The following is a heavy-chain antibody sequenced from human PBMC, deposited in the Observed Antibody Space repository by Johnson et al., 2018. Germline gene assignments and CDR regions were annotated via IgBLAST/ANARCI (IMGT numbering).Heavy chain of an antibody. D-gene: IGHD2-2*01. V-gene: IGHV3-11*01. CDR2: ISSSGTTI. J-gene: IGHJ6*02. CDR1: GFTFNDYY. CDR3: ATPVVPAIYYYDMVV. Sequence: VQLVETGGGLVNPGGSLRLSCTASGFTFNDYYMSWIRQAPGKGLEWVSYISSSGTTIYYADSVTGRFTISRDNANTSLYLQMDSLRAEDTAVYYCATPVVPAIYYYDMVVWGQGTTVTVSS.